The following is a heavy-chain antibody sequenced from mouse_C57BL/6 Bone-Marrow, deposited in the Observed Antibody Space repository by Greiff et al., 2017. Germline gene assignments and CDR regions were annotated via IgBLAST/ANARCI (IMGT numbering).Heavy chain of an antibody. Sequence: QVQLQQPGAELVKPGASVKLSCKASGYTFTSYWMQWVKQRPGQGLEWIGEIDPSDSYTNYNQKFKGKATLTVDTSSSTAYMQLSSLTSEDSAVYYCARCLYDGDYWGQGTTLTVSS. J-gene: IGHJ2*01. D-gene: IGHD2-3*01. CDR2: IDPSDSYT. V-gene: IGHV1-50*01. CDR3: ARCLYDGDY. CDR1: GYTFTSYW.